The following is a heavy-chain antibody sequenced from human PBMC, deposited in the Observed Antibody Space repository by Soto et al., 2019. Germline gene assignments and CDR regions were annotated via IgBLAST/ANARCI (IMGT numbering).Heavy chain of an antibody. Sequence: QIQLVQSGAEVKKPGASVKVSCKASGYTFTSYGISWVRQAPGQGLEWMGWISAYNGNTNYAQKLLARVTMTTDTSTSTAYRKLRSLVSDDTALYYCAGDNANRGWVPNPVDYWGQGTLVTVSP. V-gene: IGHV1-18*01. J-gene: IGHJ4*02. CDR1: GYTFTSYG. CDR2: ISAYNGNT. D-gene: IGHD1-26*01. CDR3: AGDNANRGWVPNPVDY.